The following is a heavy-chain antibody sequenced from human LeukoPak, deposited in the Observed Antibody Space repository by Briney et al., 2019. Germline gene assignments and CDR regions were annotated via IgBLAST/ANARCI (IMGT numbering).Heavy chain of an antibody. D-gene: IGHD2-2*01. CDR1: GYTFTSYG. CDR2: ISAYNGNT. J-gene: IGHJ5*02. Sequence: ASVKVSCKASGYTFTSYGISWVRQAPGQGLEWMGWISAYNGNTNYAQKFQGRVTITADESTSTAYMELSSLRSEGTAVYYCASLGELYCSSTSCYRENWFDPWGQGTLVTVSS. V-gene: IGHV1-18*01. CDR3: ASLGELYCSSTSCYRENWFDP.